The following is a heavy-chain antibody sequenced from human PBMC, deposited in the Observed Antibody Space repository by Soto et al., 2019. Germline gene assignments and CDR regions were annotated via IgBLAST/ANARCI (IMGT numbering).Heavy chain of an antibody. CDR3: ARVGSYYYGSGSYPHYFDY. Sequence: PGGSMRLPCAASGFTFRSYAMRWVRKAPGKGLEWVANIKQGGSGKYYVDSVKGRFTISRDNAKNSLYLQMNSLRAEDTAVYYCARVGSYYYGSGSYPHYFDYWGQGTLVTVSS. J-gene: IGHJ4*02. CDR2: IKQGGSGK. V-gene: IGHV3-7*03. CDR1: GFTFRSYA. D-gene: IGHD3-10*01.